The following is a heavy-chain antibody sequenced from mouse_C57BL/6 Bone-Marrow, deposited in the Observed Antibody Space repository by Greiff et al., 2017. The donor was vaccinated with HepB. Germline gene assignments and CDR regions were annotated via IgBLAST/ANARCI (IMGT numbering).Heavy chain of an antibody. D-gene: IGHD1-1*01. CDR2: IYPRSGNT. CDR1: GYTFTSYG. J-gene: IGHJ3*01. Sequence: QVHVKQSGAELARPGASVKLSCKASGYTFTSYGISWVKQRTGQGLEWIGEIYPRSGNTYYNEKFKGKATLTADKSSSTAYMELRSLTSEDSAVYFCARLDYYYGSSSLAWFAYWGQGTLVTVSA. CDR3: ARLDYYYGSSSLAWFAY. V-gene: IGHV1-81*01.